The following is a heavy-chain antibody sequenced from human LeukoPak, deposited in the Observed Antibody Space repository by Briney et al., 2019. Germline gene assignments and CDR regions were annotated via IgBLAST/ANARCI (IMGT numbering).Heavy chain of an antibody. V-gene: IGHV3-23*01. J-gene: IGHJ4*02. CDR2: ISHVGGT. D-gene: IGHD1-26*01. CDR3: AKASGSYYDY. Sequence: PGGSLRLSCAASGFTFSDYAMSWVRQAPEKGLEWVSTISHVGGTYYADSVRGRFTISRDDSKNMVYLQMDSLRAEDTAVYYCAKASGSYYDYWGQGTLVTVSS. CDR1: GFTFSDYA.